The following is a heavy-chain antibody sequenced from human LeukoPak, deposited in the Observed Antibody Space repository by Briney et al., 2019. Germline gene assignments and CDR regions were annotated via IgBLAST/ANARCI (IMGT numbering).Heavy chain of an antibody. D-gene: IGHD6-19*01. J-gene: IGHJ4*02. CDR3: ARDSIAVAGLDY. Sequence: GGSLRLSCAASGFTLSTYAMHWVRQAPGKGLEWVAVMSSDGTNKYYGDSVKGRFTISRDNSKNTLYLQMNSLRAEDTAVYYCARDSIAVAGLDYWGQGTLVTVSS. CDR2: MSSDGTNK. CDR1: GFTLSTYA. V-gene: IGHV3-30-3*01.